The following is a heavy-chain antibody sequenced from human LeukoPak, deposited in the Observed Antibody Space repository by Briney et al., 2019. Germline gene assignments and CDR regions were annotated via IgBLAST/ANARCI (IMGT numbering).Heavy chain of an antibody. V-gene: IGHV1-69*04. CDR2: FTPVLNIA. D-gene: IGHD2-15*01. CDR3: ARVVTNSNYFSYGMDV. CDR1: RGSFGNYG. Sequence: SVKVSCKLSRGSFGNYGIAWVRQAPGQGLEWMGRFTPVLNIANYGQMFQGRATMTADKSTNTAYMELISLRPDDAAVYFCARVVTNSNYFSYGMDVWGQGTTVIVSS. J-gene: IGHJ6*02.